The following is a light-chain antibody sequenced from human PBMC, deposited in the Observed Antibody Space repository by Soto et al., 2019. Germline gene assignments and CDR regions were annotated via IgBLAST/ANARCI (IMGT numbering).Light chain of an antibody. CDR3: QQYNDYNS. V-gene: IGKV1-5*03. CDR1: QSISTW. CDR2: KAS. Sequence: DIQMTQSPSTLSASVGYRVTITCRASQSISTWLAWYQQKPGKAPKLLIYKASSLESGVPSRFSGSGSGTEFSLTISSLQPDDFATYYCQQYNDYNSFGQGTKLEIK. J-gene: IGKJ2*03.